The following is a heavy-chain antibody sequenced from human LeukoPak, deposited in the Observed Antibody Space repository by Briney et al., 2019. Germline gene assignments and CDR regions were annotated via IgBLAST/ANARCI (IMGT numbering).Heavy chain of an antibody. CDR2: INPNSGGT. CDR1: GYTFTGYY. J-gene: IGHJ4*02. Sequence: ASVKVSCKASGYTFTGYYMHWVRQAPGQGLEWMGWINPNSGGTKYAQKFQGRDTMTRDTSISTAYMELSRLRSDDTAVYYCASQTLVAVTIHHWGQGTLVTVSS. CDR3: ASQTLVAVTIHH. V-gene: IGHV1-2*02. D-gene: IGHD6-19*01.